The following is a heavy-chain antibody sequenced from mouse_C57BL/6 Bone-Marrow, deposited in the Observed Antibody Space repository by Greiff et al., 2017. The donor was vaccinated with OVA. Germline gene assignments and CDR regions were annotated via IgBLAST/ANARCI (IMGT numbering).Heavy chain of an antibody. CDR1: GYTFTSYW. Sequence: QVQLQQPGAELVKPGASVKMSCKASGYTFTSYWITWVKQRPGQGLEWIGDIYPGSGSTNYNEKFKSKATLTADKSSSTAYMELRSLTSEDSAVYFCARWYSNSVYWGQGTLVTVSA. V-gene: IGHV1-55*01. D-gene: IGHD2-5*01. J-gene: IGHJ3*01. CDR3: ARWYSNSVY. CDR2: IYPGSGST.